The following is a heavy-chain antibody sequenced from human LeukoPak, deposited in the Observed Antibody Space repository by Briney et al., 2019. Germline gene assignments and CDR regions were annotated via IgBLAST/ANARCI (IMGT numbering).Heavy chain of an antibody. Sequence: GGSLRLSYSASGFTFSRYAMHWVRQAPGKGLEYVSAISANGGSTYYADPVKGRFTISRDNSKNTLSLQMSSLRAEDTAVYYCVKDDSYYYDSGGYPTWGQGTMVTVSS. V-gene: IGHV3-64D*06. CDR3: VKDDSYYYDSGGYPT. J-gene: IGHJ3*01. CDR2: ISANGGST. CDR1: GFTFSRYA. D-gene: IGHD3-22*01.